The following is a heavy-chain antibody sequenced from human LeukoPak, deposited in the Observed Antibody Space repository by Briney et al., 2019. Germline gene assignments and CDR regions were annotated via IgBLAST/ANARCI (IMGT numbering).Heavy chain of an antibody. J-gene: IGHJ4*02. V-gene: IGHV1-3*01. CDR2: INADNGNT. D-gene: IGHD2-2*02. CDR1: GYRFTTYA. CDR3: ARSRCSGTSCYMPVF. Sequence: GASVKVSCTASGYRFTTYAMHWVRQAPGQRLEWMGWINADNGNTKYSQKFQGRVTITRDTSASTDYMELSSLTSEDTAVYYCARSRCSGTSCYMPVFWGQGTLVTVSS.